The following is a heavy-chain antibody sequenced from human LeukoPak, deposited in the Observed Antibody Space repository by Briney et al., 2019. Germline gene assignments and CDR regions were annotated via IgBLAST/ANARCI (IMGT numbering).Heavy chain of an antibody. CDR3: ASTGGYCSGGSCFKFDP. CDR2: INPNSGGT. D-gene: IGHD2-15*01. CDR1: GYTFTGYY. Sequence: ASVKVSCKASGYTFTGYYMHWVRQAPGQGLEWMGWINPNSGGTNYAQKFQGWVTMTRDTSISTAYMELSRLRSDDTAVYYCASTGGYCSGGSCFKFDPWGQGTLVTVSS. J-gene: IGHJ5*02. V-gene: IGHV1-2*04.